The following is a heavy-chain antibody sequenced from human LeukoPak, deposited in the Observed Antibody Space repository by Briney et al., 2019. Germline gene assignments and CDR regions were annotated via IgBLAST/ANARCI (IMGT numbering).Heavy chain of an antibody. Sequence: PGGSLRLSCAASGFTFSSYSMNWVRQAPGKGLEWVSSISSSSSYIYYQDSVKGRFTIPRDNSKNTLYLQMNSLRAEDTAVYYCARRHYYGSGSFKSYYYYGMDVWGQGTTVTVSS. V-gene: IGHV3-21*01. CDR1: GFTFSSYS. J-gene: IGHJ6*02. CDR2: ISSSSSYI. CDR3: ARRHYYGSGSFKSYYYYGMDV. D-gene: IGHD3-10*01.